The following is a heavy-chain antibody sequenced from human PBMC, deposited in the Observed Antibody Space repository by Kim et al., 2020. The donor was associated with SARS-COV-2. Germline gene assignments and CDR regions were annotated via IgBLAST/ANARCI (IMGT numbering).Heavy chain of an antibody. CDR3: ARDLGGGVLEWLEPYYYYGMDV. V-gene: IGHV3-30-3*01. CDR2: ISYDGSNK. D-gene: IGHD3-3*01. J-gene: IGHJ6*02. Sequence: GGSLRLSCAASGFTFSSYAMHWVRQAPGKGLEWVAVISYDGSNKYYADSVKGRFTISRDNSKNTLYLQMNSLRAEDTAVYYCARDLGGGVLEWLEPYYYYGMDVWGQGTTVTVSS. CDR1: GFTFSSYA.